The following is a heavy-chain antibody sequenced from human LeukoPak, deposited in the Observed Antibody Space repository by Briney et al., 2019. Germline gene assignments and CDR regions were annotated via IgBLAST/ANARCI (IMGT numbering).Heavy chain of an antibody. V-gene: IGHV1-46*01. CDR1: GYTFISYF. D-gene: IGHD3-16*01. Sequence: GSVQVSCKASGYTFISYFIHWVRQAPGQGLEWMGIINPSAGTTTYAQKFQGRLTMTRDTSTSTVQMELSSLRFEDTAVYYCARVQELSRQYYYYGMDVWGQGTTVTVSS. J-gene: IGHJ6*02. CDR2: INPSAGTT. CDR3: ARVQELSRQYYYYGMDV.